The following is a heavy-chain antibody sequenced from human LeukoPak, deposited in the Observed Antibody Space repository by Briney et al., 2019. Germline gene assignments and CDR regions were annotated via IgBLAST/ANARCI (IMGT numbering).Heavy chain of an antibody. J-gene: IGHJ3*01. D-gene: IGHD6-13*01. CDR2: IRYDRSNK. Sequence: GGSLRLSCAASGFTFSSYGMHWVRQTPGKGLEWVAIIRYDRSNKYYADSVKGRFTISRDNSKNTLYLQMNSLRVEDTAVYYCAKLRSSSNWDAFDVWGQGTMVTVSS. CDR3: AKLRSSSNWDAFDV. V-gene: IGHV3-30*02. CDR1: GFTFSSYG.